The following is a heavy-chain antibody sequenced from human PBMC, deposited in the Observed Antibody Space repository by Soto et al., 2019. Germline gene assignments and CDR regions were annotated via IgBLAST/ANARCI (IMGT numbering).Heavy chain of an antibody. CDR3: ERDHGDYDYYYFNY. D-gene: IGHD4-17*01. CDR2: IYHSGST. CDR1: GGSIRRSNW. J-gene: IGHJ4*02. Sequence: SETLSLTCAVSGGSIRRSNWWSWVRQPPGKGLEWIGEIYHSGSTNYNPSLNSRVTISVDKSKNQLSLKLSSVTAADTAVYYFERDHGDYDYYYFNYWGQGTLVTVSS. V-gene: IGHV4-4*02.